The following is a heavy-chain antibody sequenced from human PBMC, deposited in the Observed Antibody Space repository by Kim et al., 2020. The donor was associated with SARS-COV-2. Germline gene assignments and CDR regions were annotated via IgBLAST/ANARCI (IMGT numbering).Heavy chain of an antibody. V-gene: IGHV3-7*01. D-gene: IGHD3-3*01. CDR3: AREYTIFGVVTAFDY. J-gene: IGHJ4*02. CDR2: IKQDGSEK. Sequence: GGSLRLSCAASGFTFSSYWMSWVRQAPGKGLEWVANIKQDGSEKYYVDSVKGRFTISRDNAKNSLYLQMNSLRAEDTAVYYCAREYTIFGVVTAFDYWGQGTLVTVSS. CDR1: GFTFSSYW.